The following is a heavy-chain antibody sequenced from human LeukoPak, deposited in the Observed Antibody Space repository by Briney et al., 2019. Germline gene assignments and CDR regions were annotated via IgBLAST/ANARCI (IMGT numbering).Heavy chain of an antibody. D-gene: IGHD4-11*01. Sequence: GEFLKISCKGSGYSLTYYWLGWGRPIPGKGLELFWIFYPGDSNTRYNPSFQGQVTFSADKSVNTAYLQWSSLRASDTAIYYCARLSITTSLRLYYFDYWGQGTLVTVPS. CDR2: FYPGDSNT. CDR3: ARLSITTSLRLYYFDY. CDR1: GYSLTYYW. V-gene: IGHV5-51*01. J-gene: IGHJ4*02.